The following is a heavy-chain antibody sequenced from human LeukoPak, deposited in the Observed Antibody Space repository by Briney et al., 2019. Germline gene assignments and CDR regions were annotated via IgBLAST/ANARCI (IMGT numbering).Heavy chain of an antibody. CDR1: GGTFTSYA. Sequence: SVKVSCKASGGTFTSYAISWVRQAPGQGLEWMGRIIPICCTANYAQKFQGRVTITTAESTSTAYMELSSLRSEDTAVYYCAGINPYYYYMDVWGKGTTVTVSS. CDR3: AGINPYYYYMDV. V-gene: IGHV1-69*05. CDR2: IIPICCTA. J-gene: IGHJ6*03.